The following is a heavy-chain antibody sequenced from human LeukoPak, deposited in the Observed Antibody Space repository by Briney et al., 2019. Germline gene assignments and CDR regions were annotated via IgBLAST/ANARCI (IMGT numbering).Heavy chain of an antibody. J-gene: IGHJ4*02. CDR2: ISINGDST. V-gene: IGHV3-64*01. CDR3: ARGRGGYYDY. CDR1: GFTFSASV. D-gene: IGHD3-10*01. Sequence: PGGSLRLSCAASGFTFSASVMHCVRHAPGKGLGYVSAISINGDSTYYANSVKGRFTISRDNSKNTLYLQMGSLRAEDMAVYYCARGRGGYYDYWGQGTLVTVSS.